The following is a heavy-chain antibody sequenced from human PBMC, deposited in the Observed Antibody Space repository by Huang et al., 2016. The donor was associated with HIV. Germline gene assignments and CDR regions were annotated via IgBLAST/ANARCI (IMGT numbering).Heavy chain of an antibody. CDR1: GYTFSSYD. J-gene: IGHJ4*02. Sequence: QVQLVQSGAEVRKPGASVKVSCKASGYTFSSYDINWVRPAPGQGLEWMGWMNPNSGNTGYAQKFKGRVAMTRNTSMTTAYMELRSLRSDDTAVYFCARGLGRTRRFDYWGQGALVNVYS. CDR2: MNPNSGNT. D-gene: IGHD2-2*01. CDR3: ARGLGRTRRFDY. V-gene: IGHV1-8*01.